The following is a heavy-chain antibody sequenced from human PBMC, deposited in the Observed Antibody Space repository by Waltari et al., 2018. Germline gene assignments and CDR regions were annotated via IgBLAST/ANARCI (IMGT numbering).Heavy chain of an antibody. J-gene: IGHJ4*02. CDR2: IWYDGSNK. Sequence: QVQLVESGGGVVQPGRSLRLSCAGSGFTFSSYGMHWVRQAPGKGLEWVAVIWYDGSNKYYADSVKGRFTISRDNSKNTLYLQMNSLRAEDTAVYYCASGLGYMDYWGQGTLVTVSS. CDR1: GFTFSSYG. CDR3: ASGLGYMDY. V-gene: IGHV3-33*01. D-gene: IGHD1-1*01.